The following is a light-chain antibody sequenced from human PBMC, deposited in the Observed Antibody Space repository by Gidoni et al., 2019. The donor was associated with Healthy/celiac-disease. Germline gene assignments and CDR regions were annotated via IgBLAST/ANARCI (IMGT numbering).Light chain of an antibody. CDR3: CSYAGSRYV. CDR1: SSDVGGYNY. J-gene: IGLJ1*01. CDR2: DVS. Sequence: QSALPQPRSVSGSLGQSVTISCTGTSSDVGGYNYVSWYQQHPGKAPKLMIYDVSKRPSGVPDRFSGSKSGNTASLTISGLQAEDEADYYCCSYAGSRYVFGTGTKVTVL. V-gene: IGLV2-11*01.